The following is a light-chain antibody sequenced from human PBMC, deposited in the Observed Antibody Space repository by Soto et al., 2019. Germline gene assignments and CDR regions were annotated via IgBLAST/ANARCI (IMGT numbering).Light chain of an antibody. CDR1: QSISNR. CDR3: QQYDTFPYT. J-gene: IGKJ2*01. Sequence: DIQMTQSPSTLSASVGDRVTITCRASQSISNRLAWYQHRPGKAPKLLIYDASSLEAGVPSRFTGSGSGTEFIFTISTLQPEDFAIYYCQQYDTFPYTFGLGTNLDI. V-gene: IGKV1-5*01. CDR2: DAS.